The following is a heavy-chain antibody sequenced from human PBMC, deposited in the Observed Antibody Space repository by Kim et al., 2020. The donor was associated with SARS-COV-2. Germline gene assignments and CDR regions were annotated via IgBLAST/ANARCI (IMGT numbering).Heavy chain of an antibody. CDR3: ARDERFLEWLPLYYFDY. Sequence: VKGRFTISRDNAKNSLYLQMNSRRAEDTAVYYCARDERFLEWLPLYYFDYWGQGTLVTVSS. J-gene: IGHJ4*02. D-gene: IGHD3-3*01. V-gene: IGHV3-21*01.